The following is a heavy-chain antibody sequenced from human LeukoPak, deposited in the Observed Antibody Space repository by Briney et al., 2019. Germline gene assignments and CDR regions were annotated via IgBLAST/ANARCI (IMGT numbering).Heavy chain of an antibody. D-gene: IGHD3-10*01. CDR2: IYYSGST. CDR1: GGSISSYY. J-gene: IGHJ5*02. CDR3: AGRYYYGSGSYRNWFDP. Sequence: PSETLSLTCTVSGGSISSYYWSWIRQPPGKGLEWIGYIYYSGSTNYNPSLKSRVTISVDTSKNQFSLKLSSVTAADTAVYYCAGRYYYGSGSYRNWFDPWGQGTLVTVSS. V-gene: IGHV4-59*08.